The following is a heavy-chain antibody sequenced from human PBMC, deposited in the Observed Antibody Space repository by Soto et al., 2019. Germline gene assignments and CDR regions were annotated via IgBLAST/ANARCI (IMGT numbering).Heavy chain of an antibody. V-gene: IGHV3-7*01. CDR2: INQDGSES. D-gene: IGHD2-2*01. CDR3: ARPARECSSPGCAN. CDR1: GLTFSNYW. J-gene: IGHJ4*02. Sequence: EVQLVESGGGLVQPGGSLRLSCAVSGLTFSNYWMNWVRQAPGKGLEWVANINQDGSESYYVDSVKGRFTISRVNAKNSLYLQMTSVRAEDTAVYYCARPARECSSPGCANWGQGTLVTVSS.